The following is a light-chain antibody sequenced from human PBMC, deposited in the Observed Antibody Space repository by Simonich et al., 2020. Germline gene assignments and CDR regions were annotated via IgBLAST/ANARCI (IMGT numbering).Light chain of an antibody. CDR1: QSISGY. V-gene: IGKV1-39*01. CDR2: AAS. CDR3: QQSYSTPYT. J-gene: IGKJ2*01. Sequence: DLQMPQSPSSLSASVGDRVTIACRARQSISGYFNWYQQNPGKAPKPLIYAASSLQSGVPSRFSGSGPGTDFTLTISRLQPEDFATYYCQQSYSTPYTFGQGTKLESK.